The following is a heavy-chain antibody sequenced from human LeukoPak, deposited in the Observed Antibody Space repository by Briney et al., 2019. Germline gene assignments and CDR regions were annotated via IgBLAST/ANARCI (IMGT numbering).Heavy chain of an antibody. CDR1: GLTFSNYA. D-gene: IGHD6-25*01. V-gene: IGHV3-23*01. CDR2: ITDSGRKT. Sequence: GGSLRLSCAASGLTFSNYAMNWVRQASGKGLEWVSGITDSGRKTYYADSVKGRFSISRDNSKNTVYLQMSDLRAEDTAVYYCAKITKAATPNYWGQGTLVTVSS. J-gene: IGHJ4*02. CDR3: AKITKAATPNY.